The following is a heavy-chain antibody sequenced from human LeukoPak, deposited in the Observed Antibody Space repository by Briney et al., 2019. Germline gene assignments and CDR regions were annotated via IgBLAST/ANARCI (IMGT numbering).Heavy chain of an antibody. V-gene: IGHV3-30-3*01. CDR2: MSSDGNAM. Sequence: GGSLRLSCAASGFTFTAYLIHWVRQAPGKGLEWVAVMSSDGNAMFYADSVKGRFTISRDNSKNTLYLQMNSLRAEDTAVYYCAAYGSGSHDYWGQGTLVTVSS. CDR1: GFTFTAYL. D-gene: IGHD3-10*01. CDR3: AAYGSGSHDY. J-gene: IGHJ4*02.